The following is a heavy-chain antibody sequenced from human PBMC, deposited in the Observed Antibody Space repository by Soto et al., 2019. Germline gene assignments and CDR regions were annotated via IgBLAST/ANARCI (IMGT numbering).Heavy chain of an antibody. CDR2: IVVGSGNT. J-gene: IGHJ4*02. V-gene: IGHV1-58*01. CDR3: ATERRYCSGGSCYVGYFDY. Sequence: SVKVSCKASGFTFTTSAVQWVRQARGQRLEWIGWIVVGSGNTNSAQKFQERVTFTRDVSTSTAYMELSSLRSEDTAVYYCATERRYCSGGSCYVGYFDYWGQGTQVTVSS. CDR1: GFTFTTSA. D-gene: IGHD2-15*01.